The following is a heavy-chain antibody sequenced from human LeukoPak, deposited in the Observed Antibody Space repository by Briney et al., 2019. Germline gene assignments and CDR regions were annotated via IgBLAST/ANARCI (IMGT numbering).Heavy chain of an antibody. CDR1: GGTFSSYA. CDR2: IIPIFGTA. CDR3: ARENYYDSSGYYGPGYFDY. D-gene: IGHD3-22*01. V-gene: IGHV1-69*06. J-gene: IGHJ4*02. Sequence: SVKVSCKASGGTFSSYAISWVRQAPGQGLEWMGGIIPIFGTANYAQKFQGRVTITADKSTSTAYMELSSLRSEDTAVYYCARENYYDSSGYYGPGYFDYWGQGTLVTVSS.